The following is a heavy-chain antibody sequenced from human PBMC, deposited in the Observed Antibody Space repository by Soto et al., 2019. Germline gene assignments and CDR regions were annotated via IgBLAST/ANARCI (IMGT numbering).Heavy chain of an antibody. CDR2: IYPGDSDT. CDR1: VYSFTSYW. J-gene: IGHJ6*02. Sequence: GESLKISCKGSVYSFTSYWIGWVRQMPGKGLEWMGIIYPGDSDTRYSSSFQGQVTISADKSISTAYLQWSSLKASDTAMYYCARGYYYDSSGLRPHGMDVWGQGTTVTVSS. V-gene: IGHV5-51*01. D-gene: IGHD3-22*01. CDR3: ARGYYYDSSGLRPHGMDV.